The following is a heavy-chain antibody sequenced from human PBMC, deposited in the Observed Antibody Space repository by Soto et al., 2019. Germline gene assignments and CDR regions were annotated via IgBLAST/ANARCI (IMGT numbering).Heavy chain of an antibody. CDR2: ISYGGSNK. CDR1: GFTFSSYG. J-gene: IGHJ5*02. D-gene: IGHD2-2*01. V-gene: IGHV3-30*18. Sequence: QVQLVESGGGVVQPGRSLRLSCAASGFTFSSYGMHWVRQAPGKGLEWVAVISYGGSNKYYADSVKGRFTISRDNSKHTLYLQMNTLRAEDTAVYYCAKDNCISTSCYRLYNWFDTWGQGTLVTVSS. CDR3: AKDNCISTSCYRLYNWFDT.